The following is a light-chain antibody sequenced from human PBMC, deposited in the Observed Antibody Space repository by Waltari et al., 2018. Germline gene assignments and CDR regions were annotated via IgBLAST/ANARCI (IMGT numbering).Light chain of an antibody. CDR1: ALPTET. Sequence: YEMTQPPSVSVSPGQTATITSSGDALPTETAYWYQQRPGHAPVLVLYKDIDRPSGIPERFSGSSSGTAVTVTISGVQAEDEADYYCQSADSSGTYVIFGGGTKLTVL. CDR3: QSADSSGTYVI. V-gene: IGLV3-25*03. J-gene: IGLJ2*01. CDR2: KDI.